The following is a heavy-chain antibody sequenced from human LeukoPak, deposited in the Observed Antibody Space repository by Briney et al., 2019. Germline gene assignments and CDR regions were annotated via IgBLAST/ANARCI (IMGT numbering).Heavy chain of an antibody. CDR2: INPNSGGT. CDR3: ARDYQGSSWPDY. J-gene: IGHJ4*02. Sequence: ASVKVSCKASGYTFTGYYMHWVRQAPGQGLEWMGWINPNSGGTNYAQKFQGRVTMTRDMSISTAYMELSRLRSDDTAVYYCARDYQGSSWPDYWGQGTLVTVSS. V-gene: IGHV1-2*02. D-gene: IGHD6-13*01. CDR1: GYTFTGYY.